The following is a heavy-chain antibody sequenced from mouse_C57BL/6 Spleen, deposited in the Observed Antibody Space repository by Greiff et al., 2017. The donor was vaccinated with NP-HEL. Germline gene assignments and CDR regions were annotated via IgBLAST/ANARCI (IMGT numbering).Heavy chain of an antibody. D-gene: IGHD1-1*01. V-gene: IGHV3-8*01. CDR2: ISYSGST. CDR1: GYSITSDY. CDR3: ERFRVDYGSLFAYLEG. J-gene: IGHJ1*03. Sequence: DVKLQESGPGLAKPSQTLSLTCSVTGYSITSDYWNWIRKFPGNKLEYMGYISYSGSTYYNPSLKSRISITRDTSKNQYYLQLNSVTTEDTATYYGERFRVDYGSLFAYLEGWGTGTTVSDSS.